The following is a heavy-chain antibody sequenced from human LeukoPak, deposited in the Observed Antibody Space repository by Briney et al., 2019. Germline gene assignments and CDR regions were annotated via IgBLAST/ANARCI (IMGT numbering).Heavy chain of an antibody. CDR2: INPNSGVT. CDR1: GYTFTGYN. D-gene: IGHD6-13*01. J-gene: IGHJ3*02. V-gene: IGHV1-2*02. CDR3: GRAEYSSSWLPVANAFDI. Sequence: ASVKVSCTASGYTFTGYNIHWVRQAPGQGLEWMGWINPNSGVTNYAQKFQGRVTMTRDTSISTAYMELSRLRSDDTDVYYCGRAEYSSSWLPVANAFDIWGQGTMVTVAS.